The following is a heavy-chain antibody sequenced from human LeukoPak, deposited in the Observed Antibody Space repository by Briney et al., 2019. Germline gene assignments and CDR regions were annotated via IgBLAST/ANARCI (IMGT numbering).Heavy chain of an antibody. CDR3: ARGPNLGKASGWFDYYYYYGMDV. J-gene: IGHJ6*02. V-gene: IGHV3-21*01. Sequence: GGSLRLSCAASGFTFSSYSMNWVRQAPRKGLEWVSSISSSSSYIYYADSVKGRFTISRDNAKNSLYLQMNSLRAEDTAVYYCARGPNLGKASGWFDYYYYYGMDVWGQGTTVTVSS. CDR2: ISSSSSYI. D-gene: IGHD6-19*01. CDR1: GFTFSSYS.